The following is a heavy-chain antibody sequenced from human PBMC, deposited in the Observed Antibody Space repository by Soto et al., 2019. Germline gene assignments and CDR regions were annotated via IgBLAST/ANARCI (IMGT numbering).Heavy chain of an antibody. J-gene: IGHJ5*02. V-gene: IGHV3-21*01. Sequence: EVQLVESGGGLVKPGGSLRLSCAASGFSFSSYSTNWVRQAPGKGLEWVSSISSSTSYINYADSVKGRFTISRDNAKKSLYLQMNSLRAEDTAVYYCARGYTGYCSGGTCYWFDPWGQGTLVTVSS. CDR2: ISSSTSYI. CDR3: ARGYTGYCSGGTCYWFDP. CDR1: GFSFSSYS. D-gene: IGHD2-15*01.